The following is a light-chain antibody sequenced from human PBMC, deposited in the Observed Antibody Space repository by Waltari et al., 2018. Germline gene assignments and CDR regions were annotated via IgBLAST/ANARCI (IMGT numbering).Light chain of an antibody. J-gene: IGKJ5*01. CDR2: TAS. CDR3: QQSHSFPFT. CDR1: QSISNY. Sequence: SQMTQSPSSLSASVGDGVTITCQTSQSISNYLNWYQQKPGKAPNLLIYTASTLQSGVPSRFSGSGSGTDFTLTINNLQPEDFATYYCQQSHSFPFTFGQGTRVEI. V-gene: IGKV1-39*01.